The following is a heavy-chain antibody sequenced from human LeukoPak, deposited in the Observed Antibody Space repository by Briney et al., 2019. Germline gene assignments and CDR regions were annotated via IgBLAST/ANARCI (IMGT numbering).Heavy chain of an antibody. Sequence: ASVKVSCKASGGTFSSYGISWVRQAPGQGLEWMGWISAYNGNTNYAQKLQGRVTMTTDTSTSTAYMELRSLRSDDTAVYYCARDEPIKPNYYFDYWGQGTLVTVSS. CDR2: ISAYNGNT. V-gene: IGHV1-18*01. D-gene: IGHD4/OR15-4a*01. J-gene: IGHJ4*02. CDR3: ARDEPIKPNYYFDY. CDR1: GGTFSSYG.